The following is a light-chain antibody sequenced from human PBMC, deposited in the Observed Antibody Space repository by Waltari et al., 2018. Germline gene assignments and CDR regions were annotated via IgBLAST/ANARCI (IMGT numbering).Light chain of an antibody. V-gene: IGLV2-11*01. J-gene: IGLJ3*02. Sequence: HSALTQPRSVSGSPGQSVTISCTGSSSDVGGYDFVSWYQQYPGKAPKLMISDVSKRPAGVPDRFSGSKSGNTASLTISGLQAEDEADYYCCSYAGSYTRVFGGGTKLTVL. CDR3: CSYAGSYTRV. CDR1: SSDVGGYDF. CDR2: DVS.